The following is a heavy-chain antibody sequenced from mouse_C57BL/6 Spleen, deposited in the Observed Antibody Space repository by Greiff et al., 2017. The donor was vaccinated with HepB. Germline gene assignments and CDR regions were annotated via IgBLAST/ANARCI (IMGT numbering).Heavy chain of an antibody. V-gene: IGHV1-69*01. CDR3: ARLITTVEAWFAY. CDR1: GYTFTSYW. J-gene: IGHJ3*01. CDR2: IDPSDSYT. Sequence: QVQLQQPGAELVMPGASVKLSCKASGYTFTSYWMHWVKQRPGQGLEWIGEIDPSDSYTNYNQKFKGKSTLTVDKSSSTAYMQLSSLTSEDSAVYDCARLITTVEAWFAYWGQGTLVTVSA. D-gene: IGHD1-1*01.